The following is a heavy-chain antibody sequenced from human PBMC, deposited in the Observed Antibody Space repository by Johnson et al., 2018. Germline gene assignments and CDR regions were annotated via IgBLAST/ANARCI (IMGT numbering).Heavy chain of an antibody. CDR1: RFTFSDYG. D-gene: IGHD4/OR15-4a*01. Sequence: QVQLVESGGGVVQPGRSLRLSCAASRFTFSDYGMHWVRQAPGKGLEWVAVTSYDGNNKYYADSVKGRFTLPRDNSKTTLYLQINSLRAEDTVVYYCAKGGGCYPNYYYMDGWVKGTTVTVSS. CDR2: TSYDGNNK. CDR3: AKGGGCYPNYYYMDG. V-gene: IGHV3-30*18. J-gene: IGHJ6*03.